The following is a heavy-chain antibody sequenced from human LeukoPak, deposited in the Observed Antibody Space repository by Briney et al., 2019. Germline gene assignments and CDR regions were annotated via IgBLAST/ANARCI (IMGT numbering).Heavy chain of an antibody. D-gene: IGHD6-6*01. CDR3: ASLIGDIDSSAFHY. CDR2: IIPILGIA. CDR1: GGTFSSYT. J-gene: IGHJ4*02. Sequence: EASVKVSCKASGGTFSSYTISWVRQAPGQGLEWMGRIIPILGIANYAQKFQGRVTITADKSTSTAYMELSSLRSEDTAVYYCASLIGDIDSSAFHYWGQGTLVTVSS. V-gene: IGHV1-69*02.